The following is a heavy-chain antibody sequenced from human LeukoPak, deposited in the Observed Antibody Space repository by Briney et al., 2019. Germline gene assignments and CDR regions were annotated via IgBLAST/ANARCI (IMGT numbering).Heavy chain of an antibody. Sequence: GGSLRLSCAASGFTLSSYEMNWVRQAPGKGLEWVSYISSSGDTIYYADSVKGRFTISRDNAKKSLYLQMNSLRAEDTAVYYCARDYYDSSGLDYWGQGTRVTVSS. D-gene: IGHD3-22*01. V-gene: IGHV3-48*03. CDR1: GFTLSSYE. CDR3: ARDYYDSSGLDY. J-gene: IGHJ4*02. CDR2: ISSSGDTI.